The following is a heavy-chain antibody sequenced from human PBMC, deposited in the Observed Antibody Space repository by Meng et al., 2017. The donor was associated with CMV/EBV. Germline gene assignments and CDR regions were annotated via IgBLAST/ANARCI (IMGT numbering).Heavy chain of an antibody. D-gene: IGHD3-3*01. V-gene: IGHV1-69*10. CDR1: GGTFSSYA. J-gene: IGHJ4*02. CDR2: IIPILGIA. Sequence: SVKVSCKASGGTFSSYAISWVRQAPGQGLEWMGGIIPILGIANYAQKFQGRVTITADKSTSTAYMELSSLRSEDTAVYYCARDLTIFGGSSFDYWGQGTLVTVSS. CDR3: ARDLTIFGGSSFDY.